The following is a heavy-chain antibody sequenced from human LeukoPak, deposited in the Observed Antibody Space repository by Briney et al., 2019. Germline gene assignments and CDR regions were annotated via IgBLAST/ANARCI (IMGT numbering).Heavy chain of an antibody. CDR3: AREHSNYVGWYFDL. CDR2: MNPNSGNT. D-gene: IGHD4-11*01. Sequence: ASVKVSCKASGYTFTSYDINWVRQATGQGLEWMGWMNPNSGNTGYAQKFQGRVTMTRNTSISTAYMELSSLRSEDTAVYYCAREHSNYVGWYFDLWGRGTLVTVSS. V-gene: IGHV1-8*01. J-gene: IGHJ2*01. CDR1: GYTFTSYD.